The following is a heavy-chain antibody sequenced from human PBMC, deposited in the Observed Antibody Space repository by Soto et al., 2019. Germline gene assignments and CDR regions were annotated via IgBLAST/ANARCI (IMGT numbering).Heavy chain of an antibody. CDR1: GGTFSSYA. CDR3: ARFLVPYYYDSSGYSMVNWFDP. Sequence: SVKVSCKASGGTFSSYAISWVRQAPGQGLEWMGGIIPIFGTANYAQKFQGRVTITADKSTSTAYMELSSLRSEDTAVYYCARFLVPYYYDSSGYSMVNWFDPWGQGTLVTVSS. D-gene: IGHD3-22*01. V-gene: IGHV1-69*06. J-gene: IGHJ5*02. CDR2: IIPIFGTA.